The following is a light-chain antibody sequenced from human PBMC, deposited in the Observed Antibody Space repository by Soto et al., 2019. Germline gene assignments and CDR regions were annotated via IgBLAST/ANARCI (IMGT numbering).Light chain of an antibody. CDR2: AAS. V-gene: IGKV1-39*01. CDR3: QHLHSVPTR. Sequence: DIPMTQSPFSLSASVGDRVTITCRASQSISSHLNWYLQKPGRAPKLLIYAASSLQGGVPSRFSGSGSGSDFTLIISSLQPEDFANYYHQHLHSVPTRLAGGTNADIK. J-gene: IGKJ4*01. CDR1: QSISSH.